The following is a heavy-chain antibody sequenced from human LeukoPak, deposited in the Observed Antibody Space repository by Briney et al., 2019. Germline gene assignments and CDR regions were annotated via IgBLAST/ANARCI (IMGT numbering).Heavy chain of an antibody. CDR2: ISGSGGST. CDR3: ARTKDTGYSSSWYKS. J-gene: IGHJ4*02. D-gene: IGHD6-13*01. CDR1: GFTFSSYA. V-gene: IGHV3-23*01. Sequence: GGSLRLSCAASGFTFSSYAMSWVRQAPGKGLEWVSAISGSGGSTYYADSVKGRFTISRDNSKNTLYLQMNSLRAEDTAVYYCARTKDTGYSSSWYKSWGQGTLDTVSS.